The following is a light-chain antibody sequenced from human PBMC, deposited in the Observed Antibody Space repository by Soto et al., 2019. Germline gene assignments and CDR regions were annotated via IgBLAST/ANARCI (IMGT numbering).Light chain of an antibody. CDR1: QNVYTY. CDR3: LHDYNYPTWM. CDR2: GAS. V-gene: IGKV3-15*01. Sequence: IVRTQSPATLSVSAGERVTFSSRASQNVYTYLAWYQHKPGQAPRLLISGASTGATGIPARFSGSGSGTEFTLTISSLQPEDFATYFCLHDYNYPTWMFGQGTKV. J-gene: IGKJ1*01.